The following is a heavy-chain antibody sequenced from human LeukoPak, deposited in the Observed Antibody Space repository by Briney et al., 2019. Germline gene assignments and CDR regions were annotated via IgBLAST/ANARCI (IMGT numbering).Heavy chain of an antibody. Sequence: SETLSLTCTASGGSISSSSSYWGWIRQPPGKGLEWIGSIYYSGSTNYNPSLKSRVTISVDTSKNQFSLKLSSVTAADTAVYYCARGPTAMVLLVDYWGQGTLVTVSS. CDR3: ARGPTAMVLLVDY. D-gene: IGHD5-18*01. CDR2: IYYSGST. CDR1: GGSISSSSSY. J-gene: IGHJ4*02. V-gene: IGHV4-39*07.